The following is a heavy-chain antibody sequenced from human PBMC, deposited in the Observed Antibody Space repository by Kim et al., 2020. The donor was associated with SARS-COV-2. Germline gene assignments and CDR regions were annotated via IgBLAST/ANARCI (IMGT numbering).Heavy chain of an antibody. CDR3: ARRDPSGFGFL. D-gene: IGHD3-10*01. Sequence: SETLSLTCAVYGGSFSGYYWSWIRQPPGKGLEWIGEINHSGSTNYNPSLKSRVTISVDTSKNQFSLKLSSVTAADTAVYYCARRDPSGFGFLWGQGTLVTVSS. CDR2: INHSGST. V-gene: IGHV4-34*01. CDR1: GGSFSGYY. J-gene: IGHJ4*02.